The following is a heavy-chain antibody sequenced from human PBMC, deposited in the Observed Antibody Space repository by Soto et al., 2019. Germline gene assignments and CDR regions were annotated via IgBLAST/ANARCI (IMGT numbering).Heavy chain of an antibody. Sequence: GGSLRLSCAASGFTFSSYSRNWVRQAPGKGLEWVSSISSSSSYIYYADSVKGRFTISRDNSKNTLYLQMNSLRAEDTAVYYCARDGGCRDGYTVGCNWFDPWGQGTLVTVSS. CDR2: ISSSSSYI. V-gene: IGHV3-21*01. CDR1: GFTFSSYS. D-gene: IGHD5-12*01. J-gene: IGHJ5*02. CDR3: ARDGGCRDGYTVGCNWFDP.